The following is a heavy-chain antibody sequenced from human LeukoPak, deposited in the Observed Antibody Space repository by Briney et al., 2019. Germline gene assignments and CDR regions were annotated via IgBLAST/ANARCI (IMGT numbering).Heavy chain of an antibody. V-gene: IGHV3-53*01. Sequence: GGSLRLSCAASGFTVSSNYMSWVRQAPGKGLEWVSATYSGGSTYYADSVKGRFTISRDNSKNTLFLQMYSLRAEDTAVYYCARHGDYFDYWGQGTLVTVSS. D-gene: IGHD4-17*01. CDR1: GFTVSSNY. J-gene: IGHJ4*02. CDR2: TYSGGST. CDR3: ARHGDYFDY.